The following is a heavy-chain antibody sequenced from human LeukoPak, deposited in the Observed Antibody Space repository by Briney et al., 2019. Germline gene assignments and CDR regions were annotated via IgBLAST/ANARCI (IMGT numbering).Heavy chain of an antibody. CDR3: ARGGRYCSSTSCYGVDY. CDR1: GYTFTGYY. D-gene: IGHD2-2*01. Sequence: ASVKVSRKASGYTFTGYYMHWVRQAPGQGLEWMGRINPNSGGTNYAQKFQGRVTMTRDTSISTAYMELSRLRSDDTAVYYCARGGRYCSSTSCYGVDYWGQGTLVTVSS. J-gene: IGHJ4*02. V-gene: IGHV1-2*06. CDR2: INPNSGGT.